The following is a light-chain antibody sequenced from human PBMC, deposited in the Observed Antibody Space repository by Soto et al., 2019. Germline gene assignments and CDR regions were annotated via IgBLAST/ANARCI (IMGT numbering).Light chain of an antibody. Sequence: IVLTQSPSTLSLSPGERATLSCRASQSISSYLAWFQQKPGQAPRLLIYDASNRATDIPARFSGSGSGTDFTLTISSLEPEDFAVYYCQQRTIWPPAFGQGTRLEIK. J-gene: IGKJ5*01. CDR3: QQRTIWPPA. CDR1: QSISSY. V-gene: IGKV3-11*01. CDR2: DAS.